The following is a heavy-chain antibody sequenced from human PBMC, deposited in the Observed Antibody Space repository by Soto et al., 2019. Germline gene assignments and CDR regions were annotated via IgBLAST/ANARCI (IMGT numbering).Heavy chain of an antibody. CDR1: GFTFSSYA. J-gene: IGHJ6*02. Sequence: PGGSLRLSCAASGFTFSSYAMHWVRQAPGKGLEWVAVISYDGSNKYYADSVKGRFTISRDNSKNTLYLQMNSLRAEDTAVYYCAREERITIFGVALAGMDVWGQGTMVTVSS. D-gene: IGHD3-3*01. V-gene: IGHV3-30-3*01. CDR3: AREERITIFGVALAGMDV. CDR2: ISYDGSNK.